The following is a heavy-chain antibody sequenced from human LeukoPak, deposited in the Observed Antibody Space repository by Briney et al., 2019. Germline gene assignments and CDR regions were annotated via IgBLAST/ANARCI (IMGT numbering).Heavy chain of an antibody. V-gene: IGHV3-7*01. CDR3: ARDAPDSSGYYFDY. D-gene: IGHD3-22*01. CDR2: IKQDGSEK. CDR1: GFTFSSYW. Sequence: GGSLRLSCAASGFTFSSYWMSWVRQAPGKGLEWVANIKQDGSEKYYVDSVKGRFTISRDNAKNSLYLQMNSPRAEDTAVYYCARDAPDSSGYYFDYWGRGTLVTVSS. J-gene: IGHJ4*02.